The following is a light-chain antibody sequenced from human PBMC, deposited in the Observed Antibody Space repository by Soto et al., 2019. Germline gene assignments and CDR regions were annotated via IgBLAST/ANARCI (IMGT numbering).Light chain of an antibody. CDR1: QSISSW. V-gene: IGKV1-5*03. J-gene: IGKJ1*01. Sequence: DIRMTQSPSTLSASVGDRVTITCRASQSISSWLAWYQQKPGKAPKLLIYKASSLESGVPSRFSGSGSGTEFTLTIGSLQPDDLATYYCQQYYTYPWTFGQGTKV. CDR3: QQYYTYPWT. CDR2: KAS.